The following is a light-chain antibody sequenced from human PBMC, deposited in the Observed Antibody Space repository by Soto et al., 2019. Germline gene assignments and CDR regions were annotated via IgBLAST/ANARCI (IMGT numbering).Light chain of an antibody. CDR1: SSDVGGYNY. V-gene: IGLV2-14*03. Sequence: QSALTQPASVSGSPGQSITISCTGTSSDVGGYNYVSWYQQHPGKAPKLMIYDVSNRPSGVSNRFSGSKSGNTASLMISGLQAEDEADYYCNSYTSSSTLVFGGGTKLTVL. J-gene: IGLJ2*01. CDR3: NSYTSSSTLV. CDR2: DVS.